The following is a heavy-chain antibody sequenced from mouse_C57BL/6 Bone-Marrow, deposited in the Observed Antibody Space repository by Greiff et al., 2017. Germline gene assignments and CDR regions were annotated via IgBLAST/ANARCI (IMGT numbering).Heavy chain of an antibody. D-gene: IGHD2-5*01. CDR3: AISICLYSNCDAMDY. V-gene: IGHV1-74*01. J-gene: IGHJ4*01. CDR1: GYTFTSYW. CDR2: IHPSDSDT. Sequence: QVQLQQPGAELVKPGASVKVSCKASGYTFTSYWMHWVKQRPGQGLEWIGRIHPSDSDTNYTPKFKGKATLTVDTSSSTAYMQLSSLTSEDSAVYYCAISICLYSNCDAMDYWGQGTSVTVSS.